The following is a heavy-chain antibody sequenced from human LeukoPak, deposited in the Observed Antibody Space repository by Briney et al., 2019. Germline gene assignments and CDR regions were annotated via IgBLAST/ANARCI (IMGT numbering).Heavy chain of an antibody. J-gene: IGHJ4*02. Sequence: GASVKVSCKASGYTFTSYYMHWVRQAPGQGLEWMGIINPSGGSTSYAQKFQGRVTMTRDTSISTAYMELSRLRSDDTAVYYCARDDCSGGSCYFLDYWGQGTLVTVSS. CDR2: INPSGGST. CDR3: ARDDCSGGSCYFLDY. CDR1: GYTFTSYY. D-gene: IGHD2-15*01. V-gene: IGHV1-46*01.